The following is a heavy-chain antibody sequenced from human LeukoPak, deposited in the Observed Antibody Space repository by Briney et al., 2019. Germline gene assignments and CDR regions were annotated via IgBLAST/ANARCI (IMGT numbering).Heavy chain of an antibody. J-gene: IGHJ4*02. Sequence: PGGSLRLSCAASGFTFSSYAMHWVRQAPGKGLEWVAVISYDGSNKYYADSVKGRFTISRDNSKNTLYLQMNSLRAEDTAVYYCAKDLEVGRWQRGTVASTLDYWGQGTLVTVSS. V-gene: IGHV3-30-3*01. D-gene: IGHD4-23*01. CDR3: AKDLEVGRWQRGTVASTLDY. CDR2: ISYDGSNK. CDR1: GFTFSSYA.